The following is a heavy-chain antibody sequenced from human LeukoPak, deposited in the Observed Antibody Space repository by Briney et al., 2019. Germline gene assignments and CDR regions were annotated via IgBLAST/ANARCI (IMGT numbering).Heavy chain of an antibody. J-gene: IGHJ6*02. CDR2: IWYDGSNK. CDR1: GFTFSSYG. V-gene: IGHV3-33*01. D-gene: IGHD5-18*01. Sequence: GGSLRLSCAASGFTFSSYGMHWVRQAPGKGLEWVAVIWYDGSNKYYADSVKGRFTISRDNAKNSLHLQMNSLRAEDTAVYYCAREEEGYRYGMDVWGQGTTVTVSS. CDR3: AREEEGYRYGMDV.